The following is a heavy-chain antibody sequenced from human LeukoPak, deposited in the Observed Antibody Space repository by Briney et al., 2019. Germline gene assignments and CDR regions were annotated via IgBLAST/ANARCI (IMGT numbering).Heavy chain of an antibody. CDR2: INPNSGGT. V-gene: IGHV1-2*02. CDR1: VYTFTGYY. Sequence: ASVKVSCKASVYTFTGYYMHWVRQAPGQGLEWMGWINPNSGGTNYAQKFQGRVTMTRDTSISTAYMELSRLRSDDTAVYYCARGSTYYDFWSGYFNNDYWGQGTLVTVSS. J-gene: IGHJ4*02. CDR3: ARGSTYYDFWSGYFNNDY. D-gene: IGHD3-3*01.